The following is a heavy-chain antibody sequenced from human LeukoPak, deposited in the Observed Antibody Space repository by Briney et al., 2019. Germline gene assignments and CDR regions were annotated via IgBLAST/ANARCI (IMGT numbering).Heavy chain of an antibody. D-gene: IGHD6-13*01. V-gene: IGHV3-9*03. CDR2: ISWNSGSI. CDR1: GFTFDDYA. Sequence: GGSLRLSCAASGFTFDDYAMHWVRQAPGKGLEWVSGISWNSGSIGYADSVKGRFTISRDNAKNSLYLQMNSLRAEDMALYYCAKAPSLSAGLFDYWGQGILVTVSS. J-gene: IGHJ4*02. CDR3: AKAPSLSAGLFDY.